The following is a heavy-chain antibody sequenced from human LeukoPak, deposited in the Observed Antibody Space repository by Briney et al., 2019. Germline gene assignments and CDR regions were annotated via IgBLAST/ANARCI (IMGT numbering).Heavy chain of an antibody. CDR3: ARGAAGYIDH. V-gene: IGHV6-1*01. J-gene: IGHJ4*01. Sequence: SQTLSLTCAISGDSVSSNSAAWNWIRPSPSRGLEWLGRTYYRSKWYYGYAASVKSRITINPDTSKNQFSLQLNTVTPEDTAVYYCARGAAGYIDHWGHGTLVTVSS. CDR2: TYYRSKWYY. CDR1: GDSVSSNSAA. D-gene: IGHD6-13*01.